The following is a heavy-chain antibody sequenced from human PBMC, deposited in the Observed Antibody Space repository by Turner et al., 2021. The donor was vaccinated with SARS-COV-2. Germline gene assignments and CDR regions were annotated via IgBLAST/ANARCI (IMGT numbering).Heavy chain of an antibody. CDR3: AREMGSGSDY. D-gene: IGHD3-10*01. CDR1: GFTFSSYA. J-gene: IGHJ4*02. V-gene: IGHV3-30*04. Sequence: QVLPVAFGGALRQPGTSLRPTSAASGFTFSSYAMHWVRQAPGKGLEWVALISYDGSNKYYADSVKGRFTISRDNSKNTLYLQMNSLRAEDTAVYYCAREMGSGSDYWGQGTLVTVSS. CDR2: ISYDGSNK.